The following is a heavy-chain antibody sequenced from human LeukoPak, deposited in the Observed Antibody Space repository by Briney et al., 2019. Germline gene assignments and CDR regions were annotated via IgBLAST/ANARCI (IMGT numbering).Heavy chain of an antibody. CDR3: ARDLVIVATINLAFDI. CDR1: GYTFTSYY. J-gene: IGHJ3*02. Sequence: ASVKVSCKASGYTFTSYYVHWVRQAPGQGLEWMGIINPSGGSTSYAQKFQGRVTMTRDTSTSTVYMELSSLRSEDTAVYYCARDLVIVATINLAFDIWGQGTMVTVSS. D-gene: IGHD5-12*01. V-gene: IGHV1-46*01. CDR2: INPSGGST.